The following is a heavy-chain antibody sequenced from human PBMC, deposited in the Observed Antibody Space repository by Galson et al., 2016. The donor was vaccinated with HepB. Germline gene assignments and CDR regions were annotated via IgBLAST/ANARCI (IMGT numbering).Heavy chain of an antibody. CDR2: INAGNGNT. CDR3: GRELFSSGWYPTYSYYYYSMDV. CDR1: GYTFSSYA. V-gene: IGHV1-3*01. Sequence: SVKVSCKASGYTFSSYAMHWVRQAPGQRLEWMGRINAGNGNTKYSQKFQGRVTITRDTSASTAYMELSRLRSEDTAVYYCGRELFSSGWYPTYSYYYYSMDVWGQGTTVTVSS. D-gene: IGHD6-19*01. J-gene: IGHJ6*02.